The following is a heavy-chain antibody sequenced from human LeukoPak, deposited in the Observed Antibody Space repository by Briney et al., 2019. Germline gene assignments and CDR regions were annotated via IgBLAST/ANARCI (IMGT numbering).Heavy chain of an antibody. CDR2: IYYSGST. J-gene: IGHJ3*02. CDR3: ARDSYSTIWYGAFDI. V-gene: IGHV4-59*01. D-gene: IGHD6-13*01. CDR1: GGSISSYY. Sequence: SETLSLTCTVSGGSISSYYWSWIRQPPGKGLEWIGYIYYSGSTDYNPSLKSRVTMSVDTSKSQFSLKLTSVTAADTAVYYCARDSYSTIWYGAFDIWGQGTTVTVSS.